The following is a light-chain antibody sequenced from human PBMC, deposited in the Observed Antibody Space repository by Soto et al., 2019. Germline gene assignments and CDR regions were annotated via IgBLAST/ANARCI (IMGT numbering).Light chain of an antibody. V-gene: IGKV3-15*01. Sequence: EIVMTQSPATLSVSPGERVTLSCRASQSVFSSLAWYQQKPGQAPRLLIYGAATRAIGIPARFSGSGSGTEFTLTISSLQSEDFAVYYCQQSYNTPPTFGQGTKLEIK. J-gene: IGKJ2*01. CDR2: GAA. CDR3: QQSYNTPPT. CDR1: QSVFSS.